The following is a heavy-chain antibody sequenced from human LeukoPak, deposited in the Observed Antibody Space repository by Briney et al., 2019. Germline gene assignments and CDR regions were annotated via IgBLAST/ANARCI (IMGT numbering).Heavy chain of an antibody. D-gene: IGHD3-16*02. Sequence: ASVKVSCKASGYTFTSYYMHWVRQAPGQGLEWMGIINPSGGSTSYAQKFQGRVTMTRDTSTSTVYMELSSLGSEDTAVYYCARMLYSNYGYYGMDVWGQGTTVTVSS. J-gene: IGHJ6*02. CDR3: ARMLYSNYGYYGMDV. CDR1: GYTFTSYY. V-gene: IGHV1-46*01. CDR2: INPSGGST.